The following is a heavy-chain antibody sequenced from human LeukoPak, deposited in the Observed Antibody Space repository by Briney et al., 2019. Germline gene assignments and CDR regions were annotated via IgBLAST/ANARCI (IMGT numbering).Heavy chain of an antibody. D-gene: IGHD4-17*01. CDR2: INHSGST. CDR1: GVSFSGYY. CDR3: ASRCGYGDYRFDY. V-gene: IGHV4-34*01. Sequence: SETLSLTCAVYGVSFSGYYWSWIRQPPGKGLEWIGEINHSGSTNYNPSLKSRVTISVDTSKNQFSLKLSSVTAADTAVYYCASRCGYGDYRFDYWGQGTLVTVSS. J-gene: IGHJ4*02.